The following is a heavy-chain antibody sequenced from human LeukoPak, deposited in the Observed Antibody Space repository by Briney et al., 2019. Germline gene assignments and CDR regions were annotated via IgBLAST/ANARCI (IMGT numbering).Heavy chain of an antibody. V-gene: IGHV1-2*02. CDR2: INPNSGGT. CDR1: GYTFTGYY. CDR3: ARDRAIVGATTVDY. D-gene: IGHD1-26*01. J-gene: IGHJ4*02. Sequence: ASVKVSCKASGYTFTGYYMHWVRQAPGQGLEWMGWINPNSGGTNYAQKFQGRVTMTRDTSISTAYMELSRLRSDDTAVYYCARDRAIVGATTVDYWGQGTLATVSS.